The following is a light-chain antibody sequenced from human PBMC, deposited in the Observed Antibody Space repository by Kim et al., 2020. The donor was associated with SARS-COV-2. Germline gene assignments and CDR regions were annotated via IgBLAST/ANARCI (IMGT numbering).Light chain of an antibody. J-gene: IGLJ2*01. CDR3: CSYAGSNKLL. V-gene: IGLV2-8*01. CDR2: EVS. Sequence: QSALTQPPSASGSPGQSVAISCTGTSTDVGGYNYVSWYQQHPGKAPKVLIYEVSKRPSGVPDRFSGSKSGNKASLTVSGLQAEDEAEYYCCSYAGSNKLLFGGGTQLTVL. CDR1: STDVGGYNY.